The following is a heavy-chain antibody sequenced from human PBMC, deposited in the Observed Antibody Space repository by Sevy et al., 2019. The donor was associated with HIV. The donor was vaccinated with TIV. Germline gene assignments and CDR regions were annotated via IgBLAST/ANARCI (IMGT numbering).Heavy chain of an antibody. CDR1: GFTFSTYD. D-gene: IGHD3-22*01. V-gene: IGHV3-13*01. CDR2: IGTLTDT. J-gene: IGHJ4*02. Sequence: GGSLRLSCVASGFTFSTYDMHWVRQVTGKGLEWVSGIGTLTDTYYPDSVKGRFIISRDNAKNSVYLEMNSLRPEDTAIYYCAKGNSGSFDYWGQGTLVTVSS. CDR3: AKGNSGSFDY.